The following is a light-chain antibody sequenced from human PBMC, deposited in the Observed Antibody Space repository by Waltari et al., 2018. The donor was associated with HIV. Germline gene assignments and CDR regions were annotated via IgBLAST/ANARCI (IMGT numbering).Light chain of an antibody. CDR2: GN. CDR1: SSNIGARFD. Sequence: QSVLTQPPSVSGAPGQTVTISCTGSSSNIGARFDVHWYQQIPGTAPKLLMYGNTRPSGVPYRFSGSKSGTSASLAITGLQAEDEADYYCQTYDSSLSGSVVFGGGTKLTVL. V-gene: IGLV1-40*01. J-gene: IGLJ2*01. CDR3: QTYDSSLSGSVV.